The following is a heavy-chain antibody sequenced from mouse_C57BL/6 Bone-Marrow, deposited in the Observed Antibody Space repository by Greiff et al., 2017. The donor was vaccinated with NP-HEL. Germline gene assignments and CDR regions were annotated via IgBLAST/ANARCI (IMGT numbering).Heavy chain of an antibody. V-gene: IGHV1-69*01. CDR3: ARTGYGSSFDY. D-gene: IGHD1-1*01. Sequence: QVQLQQPGSALVMPGASVKLSCKASGYTFTSYWMHWVKQRPGQGLEWIGEPYRSDSYTNYNQKFKGKSTLTVDKSSSTAYMQLSSLTSEDSAVYYCARTGYGSSFDYWGQGTTLTVSS. CDR2: PYRSDSYT. CDR1: GYTFTSYW. J-gene: IGHJ2*01.